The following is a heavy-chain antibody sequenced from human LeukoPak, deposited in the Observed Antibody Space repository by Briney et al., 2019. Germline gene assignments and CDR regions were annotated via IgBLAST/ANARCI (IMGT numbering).Heavy chain of an antibody. CDR1: GFALTTYN. V-gene: IGHV1-18*01. J-gene: IGHJ5*02. D-gene: IGHD2-15*01. CDR2: VTAFNENT. Sequence: GASVKVSCKASGFALTTYNIVWLRQAPGQGLEWVGWVTAFNENTHYSRRFQGRVTMTRDTSTSTAYMELRSLRSDDTAVYYCARDIGYCSGGSCRYWFDPWGQGTLVTVSS. CDR3: ARDIGYCSGGSCRYWFDP.